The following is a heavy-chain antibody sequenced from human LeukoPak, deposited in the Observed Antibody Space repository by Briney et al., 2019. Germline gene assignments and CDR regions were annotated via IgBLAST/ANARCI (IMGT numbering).Heavy chain of an antibody. CDR2: IYHSGST. J-gene: IGHJ4*02. Sequence: KPSGTLSLTCAVSGGSISSSNWWTWVRQPPGKGLEWIGNIYHSGSTKYNPPLKSRVTISVDKSKNQFSLSLSSVTAADTAFYHCARGNGSSYFFDYWGQGTLVTVSS. D-gene: IGHD6-6*01. V-gene: IGHV4-4*02. CDR3: ARGNGSSYFFDY. CDR1: GGSISSSNW.